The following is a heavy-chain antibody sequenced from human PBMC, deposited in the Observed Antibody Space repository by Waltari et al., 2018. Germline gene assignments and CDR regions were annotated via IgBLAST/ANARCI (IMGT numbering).Heavy chain of an antibody. CDR1: GGSFSGYY. Sequence: QVQLQQWGAGLLKPSEPLSLTCAVYGGSFSGYYWSWIRQPPGKGLEWIGEINHSGSTNYNPSLKSRVTISVDTSKNQFSLKLSSVTAADTAVYYCARGPVATMGGMDVWGQGTTVTVSS. V-gene: IGHV4-34*01. CDR3: ARGPVATMGGMDV. J-gene: IGHJ6*02. CDR2: INHSGST. D-gene: IGHD5-12*01.